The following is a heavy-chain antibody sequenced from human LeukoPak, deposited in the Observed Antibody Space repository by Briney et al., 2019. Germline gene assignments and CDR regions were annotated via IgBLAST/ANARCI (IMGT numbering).Heavy chain of an antibody. V-gene: IGHV4-34*01. CDR2: INHSGST. D-gene: IGHD5-12*01. CDR1: GGSFSGYY. CDR3: ARESSMVATYFDY. J-gene: IGHJ4*02. Sequence: SETLSLTCAVYGGSFSGYYWSWIRQPPGRGLEWIGEINHSGSTNYNPSLKSRVTISVDTSKNQFSLKLSSVTAADTAVYYCARESSMVATYFDYWGQGTLVTVSS.